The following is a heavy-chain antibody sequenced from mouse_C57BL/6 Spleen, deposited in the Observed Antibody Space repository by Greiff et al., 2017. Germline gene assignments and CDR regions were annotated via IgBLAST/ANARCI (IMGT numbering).Heavy chain of an antibody. Sequence: QVQLQQPGAELVKPGASVKLSCTASGYTFTGYWITWVQQRPGQGLEWIGYIYPGSGSTNYTEKFKSKATLTVDTSSSTAYMQLSSLTSEDSADYYCARLSDYDAMDYWGQGTSVTVSS. V-gene: IGHV1-55*01. CDR2: IYPGSGST. CDR3: ARLSDYDAMDY. CDR1: GYTFTGYW. J-gene: IGHJ4*01.